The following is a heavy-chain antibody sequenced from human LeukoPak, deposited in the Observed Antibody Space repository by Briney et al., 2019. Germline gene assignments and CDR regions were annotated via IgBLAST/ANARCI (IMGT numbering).Heavy chain of an antibody. J-gene: IGHJ2*01. CDR1: GFTFSSYS. V-gene: IGHV3-21*01. CDR3: AKATSSGWPYWYFDL. CDR2: ISSSSSYI. Sequence: GGSLRLSCAASGFTFSSYSMNWVRQAPGKGLEWVSSISSSSSYIYYADSVKGRFTISRDNAKNSLYLQMNSLRAEDTAVYYCAKATSSGWPYWYFDLWGRGTLVTVSS. D-gene: IGHD6-19*01.